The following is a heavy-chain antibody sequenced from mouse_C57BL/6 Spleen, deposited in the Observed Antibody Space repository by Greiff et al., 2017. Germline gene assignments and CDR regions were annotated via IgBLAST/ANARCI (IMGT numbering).Heavy chain of an antibody. Sequence: EVKLVESGGGLVKPGGSLKLSCAASGFTFSDYGMHWVRQAPEQGLEWVAYISSGSSTIYYADTVKGRYTISRDNAKNTPCLQITSLRSEDTAMYYCARPRNCEAMDDWGQGTSVTV. CDR1: GFTFSDYG. V-gene: IGHV5-17*01. CDR3: ARPRNCEAMDD. CDR2: ISSGSSTI. J-gene: IGHJ4*01.